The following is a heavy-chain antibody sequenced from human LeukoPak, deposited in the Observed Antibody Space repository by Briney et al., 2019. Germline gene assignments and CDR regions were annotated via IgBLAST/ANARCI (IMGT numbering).Heavy chain of an antibody. CDR3: AVVLGYCTNGVCPRANGFDP. J-gene: IGHJ5*02. Sequence: GASVKVSCKASGYTFTSYDINWVRQATGQGLEWMGWMNPNSGNTGYAQKFQGRVTMTRNTSISTAYMELSSLRSQDTAVYYCAVVLGYCTNGVCPRANGFDPWGQGTLVTVSS. CDR1: GYTFTSYD. CDR2: MNPNSGNT. V-gene: IGHV1-8*01. D-gene: IGHD2-8*01.